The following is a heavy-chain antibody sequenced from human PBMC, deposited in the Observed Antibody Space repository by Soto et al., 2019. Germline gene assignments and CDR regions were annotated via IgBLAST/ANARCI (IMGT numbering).Heavy chain of an antibody. D-gene: IGHD6-13*01. CDR1: GGSFSGYY. J-gene: IGHJ5*02. CDR2: INHSGST. CDR3: ARGAWLIRSSWYGLTPNRDWFDP. Sequence: LSLTCAVYGGSFSGYYWSWIRQPPGKGLEWIGEINHSGSTNYNPSLKSRVTISVDTSKNQFSLKLSSVTAADTAVYYCARGAWLIRSSWYGLTPNRDWFDPWGQGTLVTVSS. V-gene: IGHV4-34*01.